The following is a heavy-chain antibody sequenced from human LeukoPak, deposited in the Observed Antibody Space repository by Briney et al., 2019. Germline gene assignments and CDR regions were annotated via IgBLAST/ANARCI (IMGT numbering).Heavy chain of an antibody. V-gene: IGHV5-51*01. Sequence: GESLKISCKGSGYSFTSYWIGWVRQMPGKGLEWMGIIYPGDSDTRYSPSFQGQVTISADKSVSTAYLQWKSLKASDTAIYYCARRRDFDYWGQGTLVTVSS. CDR1: GYSFTSYW. CDR2: IYPGDSDT. J-gene: IGHJ4*02. CDR3: ARRRDFDY.